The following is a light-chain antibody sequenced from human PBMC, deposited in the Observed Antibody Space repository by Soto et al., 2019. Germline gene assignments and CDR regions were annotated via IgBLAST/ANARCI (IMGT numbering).Light chain of an antibody. V-gene: IGLV1-44*01. J-gene: IGLJ3*02. Sequence: QSVLTQPPSVSAAPGQKVTISCSGSSSNIGGNYVSWYQQLPGTAPKLLIHSNNQRPSGVPDRFSGSKSGTSASLAISGLQAEDEADYYCAAWDDSLNGWVFGGGTKLTVL. CDR1: SSNIGGNY. CDR2: SNN. CDR3: AAWDDSLNGWV.